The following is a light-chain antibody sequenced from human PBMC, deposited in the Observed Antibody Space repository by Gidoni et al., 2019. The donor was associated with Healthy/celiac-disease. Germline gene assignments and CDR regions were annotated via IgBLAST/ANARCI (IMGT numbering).Light chain of an antibody. CDR3: QSYDSSLSGSGV. CDR1: SSNIGAGYD. Sequence: QSVLTQPPSVSGAPGQRVTISCTGRSSNIGAGYDVHWYQQLPGTAPKLLIYGNSHRPSGVPDRFSGSKSGTSASLAITGLQAEDEADYYCQSYDSSLSGSGVFGTGTKVTVL. CDR2: GNS. V-gene: IGLV1-40*01. J-gene: IGLJ1*01.